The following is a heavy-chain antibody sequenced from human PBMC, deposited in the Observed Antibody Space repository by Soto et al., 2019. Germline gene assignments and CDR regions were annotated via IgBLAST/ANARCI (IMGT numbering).Heavy chain of an antibody. CDR2: IYTSGCT. CDR1: GGSISSYY. V-gene: IGHV4-4*07. J-gene: IGHJ4*02. CDR3: ARARGTWSSSFEFDY. D-gene: IGHD6-13*01. Sequence: SETLSLTCTVSGGSISSYYWSGIRQPAGKGLEWIGRIYTSGCTNYNPSLKSRVTMSVDTSKNQFSLKLSSVTAADTAVYYCARARGTWSSSFEFDYWGQGTLVTVSS.